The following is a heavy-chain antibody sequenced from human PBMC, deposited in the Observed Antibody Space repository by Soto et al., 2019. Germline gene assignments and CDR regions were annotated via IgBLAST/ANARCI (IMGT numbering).Heavy chain of an antibody. D-gene: IGHD1-26*01. CDR1: GGSISSSSYY. V-gene: IGHV4-39*01. CDR2: IYYSGST. CDR3: ARQGVVGATRYYYYGIDV. J-gene: IGHJ6*02. Sequence: SETLSLTCTGSGGSISSSSYYGCWIRQPPGKGLEWIGSIYYSGSTYYNPSLKSRVTISVDTSKNQFSLKLSSVTAADTAVYYCARQGVVGATRYYYYGIDVPAQGTTVPVSS.